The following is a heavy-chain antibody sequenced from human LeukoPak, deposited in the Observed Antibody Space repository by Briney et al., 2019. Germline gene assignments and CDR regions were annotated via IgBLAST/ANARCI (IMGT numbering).Heavy chain of an antibody. Sequence: SETLSLTCTVSGYSISSGYYWGWIRQPPGKGLEWIGSIYHSGSTYYNPSFKSRVTISVDTSKNQFSLKLSSVTAADTAVYYCAAGDGYNLDYWGQGTLVTVSP. CDR1: GYSISSGYY. V-gene: IGHV4-38-2*02. J-gene: IGHJ4*02. D-gene: IGHD5-24*01. CDR3: AAGDGYNLDY. CDR2: IYHSGST.